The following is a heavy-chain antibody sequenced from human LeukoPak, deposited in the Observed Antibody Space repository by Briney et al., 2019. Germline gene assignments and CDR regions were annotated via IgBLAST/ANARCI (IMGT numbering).Heavy chain of an antibody. CDR1: GGSISSSSYY. CDR2: TYYSGST. J-gene: IGHJ4*02. CDR3: ASPYSGSFDY. Sequence: KASETLSLTCTVSGGSISSSSYYWGWIRQPPGKGLEWIGSTYYSGSTYYNPSLKSRFTISVDTSKNQCSLKLSSVTAADTAVYYCASPYSGSFDYWGQGTLVTVSS. D-gene: IGHD1-26*01. V-gene: IGHV4-39*01.